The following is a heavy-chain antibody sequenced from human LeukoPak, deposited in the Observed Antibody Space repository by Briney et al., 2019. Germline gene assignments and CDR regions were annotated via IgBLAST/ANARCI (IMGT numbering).Heavy chain of an antibody. CDR1: GLTFSNYW. D-gene: IGHD3-16*01. CDR3: ARDGFGTGSN. CDR2: IKQDGSEK. V-gene: IGHV3-7*03. J-gene: IGHJ4*02. Sequence: GGSLRLSCAASGLTFSNYWMNWVRQAPGKGLEWVANIKQDGSEKNYVDSVKGRFIISRDNAKNSLYLQMNTLRADDTAVYYCARDGFGTGSNWGQGTLVTVSS.